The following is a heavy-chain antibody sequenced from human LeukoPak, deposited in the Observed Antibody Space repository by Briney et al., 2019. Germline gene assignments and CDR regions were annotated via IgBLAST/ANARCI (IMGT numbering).Heavy chain of an antibody. CDR3: ASMGVDTAMSGAFDI. CDR2: IYYSGST. CDR1: GGSISSYY. J-gene: IGHJ3*02. V-gene: IGHV4-59*01. Sequence: PSETQSLTCTVSGGSISSYYWSWIRQPPGKGLEWIGYIYYSGSTNYNPSLKSRVTISVDTSKNQFSLKLSSVTAADTAVYYCASMGVDTAMSGAFDIWGQGTMVTVSS. D-gene: IGHD5-18*01.